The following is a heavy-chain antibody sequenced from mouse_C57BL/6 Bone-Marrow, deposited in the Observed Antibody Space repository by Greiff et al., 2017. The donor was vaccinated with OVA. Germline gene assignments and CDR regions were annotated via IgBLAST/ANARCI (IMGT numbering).Heavy chain of an antibody. CDR3: ARYNHAMDY. CDR1: GFTFTDYY. Sequence: EVKVVESGGGLVQPGGSLSLSCAASGFTFTDYYMSWVRQPPGKALEWLGFIRNKANGYTTEYSASVKGRFTISRDNSQSILYLQMKALRAEDSATYFCARYNHAMDYWGQGTSVTVSS. V-gene: IGHV7-3*01. CDR2: IRNKANGYTT. J-gene: IGHJ4*01.